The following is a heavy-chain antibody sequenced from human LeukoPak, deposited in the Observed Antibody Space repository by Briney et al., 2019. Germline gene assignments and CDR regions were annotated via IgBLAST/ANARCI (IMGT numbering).Heavy chain of an antibody. J-gene: IGHJ5*02. CDR2: IYYSGST. D-gene: IGHD2-2*01. CDR3: ARYCSSTSCPNWFDP. CDR1: GGSISSYY. Sequence: SETLSLTCAVSGGSISSYYWSWIRQPPGKGLEWIGYIYYSGSTNYNPSLKSRVTISVDTSKNQFSLKLSSVTAADTAVYYCARYCSSTSCPNWFDPWGQGTLVTVSS. V-gene: IGHV4-59*01.